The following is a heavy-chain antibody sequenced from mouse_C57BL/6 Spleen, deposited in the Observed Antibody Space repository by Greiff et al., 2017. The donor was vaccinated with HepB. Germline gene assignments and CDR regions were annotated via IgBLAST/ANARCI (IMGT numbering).Heavy chain of an antibody. CDR1: GFSFNTYA. CDR3: VRQGEGFDYAMDY. J-gene: IGHJ4*01. V-gene: IGHV10-1*01. CDR2: IRSKSNNYAT. Sequence: EVMLVESGGGLVQPKGSLKLSCAASGFSFNTYAMNWVRQAPGKGLEWVARIRSKSNNYATYYADSVKDRFTISRDDSESMLYLQMNNLKTEDTAMYYCVRQGEGFDYAMDYWGQGTSVTVSS.